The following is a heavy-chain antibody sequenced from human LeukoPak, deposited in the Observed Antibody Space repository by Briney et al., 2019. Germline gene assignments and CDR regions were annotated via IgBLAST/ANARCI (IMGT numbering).Heavy chain of an antibody. V-gene: IGHV3-23*01. CDR1: GFTFSSYW. CDR3: AEDPSLWFGGFLGMDV. Sequence: GGSLRLSCAASGFTFSSYWMSWVRQAPGKGLEWVSAISGSGGSTYYADSVKGRFTISRDNSKNTLYLQMNSLRAEDTAVYYCAEDPSLWFGGFLGMDVWGQGTTVTVSS. D-gene: IGHD3-10*01. CDR2: ISGSGGST. J-gene: IGHJ6*02.